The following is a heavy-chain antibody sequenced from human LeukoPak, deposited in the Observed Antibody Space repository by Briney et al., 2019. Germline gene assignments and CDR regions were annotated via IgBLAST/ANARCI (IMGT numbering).Heavy chain of an antibody. D-gene: IGHD3-22*01. V-gene: IGHV3-23*01. CDR1: GFTFSDYG. J-gene: IGHJ3*02. CDR3: AKGYYDSSGYTYGFDI. CDR2: ISGSGIST. Sequence: GGSLRLSCAAAGFTFSDYGMNWVRQAPGKGLEWVSGISGSGISTYYADSVKGRFTISRDNSKNTLYLQMNSLRAEDTAVYYCAKGYYDSSGYTYGFDIWGQGTMVTVSS.